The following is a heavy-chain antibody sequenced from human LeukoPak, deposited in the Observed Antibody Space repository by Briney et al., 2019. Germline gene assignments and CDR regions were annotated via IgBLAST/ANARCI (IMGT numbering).Heavy chain of an antibody. D-gene: IGHD1-26*01. Sequence: GGSLRLSCAASGFTFSNYWMHWVRQAPGKGMGWVSRISSDGSGTNYADSVKGRFTIPRDNAKNILYLQMNSLRVKDTAVYYCTRDLGGATWGEWNYWGQGTLVTVSS. V-gene: IGHV3-74*01. CDR1: GFTFSNYW. CDR3: TRDLGGATWGEWNY. CDR2: ISSDGSGT. J-gene: IGHJ4*02.